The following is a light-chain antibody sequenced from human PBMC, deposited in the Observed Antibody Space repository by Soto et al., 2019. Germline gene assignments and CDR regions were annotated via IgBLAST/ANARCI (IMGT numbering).Light chain of an antibody. CDR2: DVS. CDR3: SSYTSSSTRV. V-gene: IGLV2-14*01. Sequence: QSVLTQPASVSGSPGQSITISCTGTSSDVGGYNYVSWYQQHPGKAPKLMIYDVSNRPSGVSTRLSGSKSGNTASLTISGLQAEDEADYYCSSYTSSSTRVFGGGTKVTVL. CDR1: SSDVGGYNY. J-gene: IGLJ2*01.